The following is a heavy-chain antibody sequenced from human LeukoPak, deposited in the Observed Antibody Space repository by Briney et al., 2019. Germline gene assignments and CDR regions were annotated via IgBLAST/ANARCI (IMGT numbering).Heavy chain of an antibody. J-gene: IGHJ4*02. V-gene: IGHV3-7*01. Sequence: GGSLRLSCAASGFTVRRYWLRGVRQPPGKGREWVANIKEDGSEKYYVDSVMGRLTISRDNAKISLYLQMNSLRAEDTAVYYCASDLAGRPLGYWGQGTLVTVSS. CDR3: ASDLAGRPLGY. CDR2: IKEDGSEK. D-gene: IGHD6-6*01. CDR1: GFTVRRYW.